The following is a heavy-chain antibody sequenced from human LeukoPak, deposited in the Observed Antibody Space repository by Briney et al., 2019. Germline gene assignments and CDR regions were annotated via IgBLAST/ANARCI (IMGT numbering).Heavy chain of an antibody. CDR1: GGTFISYA. CDR2: IIPIFGTA. D-gene: IGHD3-3*01. CDR3: ASFSADFWSGYYTEYDY. V-gene: IGHV1-69*13. Sequence: GASVKVSCKASGGTFISYAISWVRQAPGQGLEWMGGIIPIFGTANYAQKFQGRVTITADESKCTAYMELSSLRPEDTAVYYCASFSADFWSGYYTEYDYWGQGTLVTVSS. J-gene: IGHJ4*02.